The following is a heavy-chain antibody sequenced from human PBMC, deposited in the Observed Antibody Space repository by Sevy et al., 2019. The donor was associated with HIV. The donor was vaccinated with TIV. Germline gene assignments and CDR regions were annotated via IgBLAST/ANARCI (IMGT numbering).Heavy chain of an antibody. J-gene: IGHJ3*02. V-gene: IGHV1-18*01. Sequence: ASLKVSCKASGYRFTNYGVSWVRQAPGQGLEWMGWISPYNGNTDYAQKVQDRVTMTTDTSTSTAYLELKSLTSDDTEVYYCANHRLGVSLGGRGPASLDIWGQGTMVTVSS. D-gene: IGHD2-15*01. CDR3: ANHRLGVSLGGRGPASLDI. CDR1: GYRFTNYG. CDR2: ISPYNGNT.